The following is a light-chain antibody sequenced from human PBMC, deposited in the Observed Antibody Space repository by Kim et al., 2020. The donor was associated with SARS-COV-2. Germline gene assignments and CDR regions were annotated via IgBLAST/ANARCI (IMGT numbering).Light chain of an antibody. J-gene: IGLJ1*01. CDR2: RDN. CDR3: QAWDSSIYV. V-gene: IGLV3-1*01. CDR1: KLGDKY. Sequence: SYELTQPPSVSVSPGQTASITCSGDKLGDKYASWYQQKPGQSPVVVIFRDNRRPSGIPERFSGSNSGNTATLTISGTQAMDEADDYCQAWDSSIYVFGTGTKVTVL.